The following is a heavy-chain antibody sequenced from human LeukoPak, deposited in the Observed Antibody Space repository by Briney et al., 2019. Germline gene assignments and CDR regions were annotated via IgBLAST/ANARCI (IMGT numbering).Heavy chain of an antibody. J-gene: IGHJ4*02. Sequence: SETLSLTCTVSGGSISSYYWSWIRQPPGKGLEWIGYIYYSGSTNYNPSLKRRVTISVDTSKNQFSLKLSSVTAADTAVYYCARVGYSGYDGGYFDYWGQGTLVTVSS. CDR3: ARVGYSGYDGGYFDY. V-gene: IGHV4-59*01. CDR1: GGSISSYY. CDR2: IYYSGST. D-gene: IGHD5-12*01.